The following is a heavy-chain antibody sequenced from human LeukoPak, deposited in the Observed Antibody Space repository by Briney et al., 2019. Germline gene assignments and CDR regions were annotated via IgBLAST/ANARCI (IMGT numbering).Heavy chain of an antibody. CDR3: ARDPSNTSGWSPYFDY. CDR1: GYTYTNHG. Sequence: ASVKVSCKASGYTYTNHGITWVRQAPGQGLEWMGWISAYNRDTKYAQNFQGRVTSITESSTSTAYMELRSLRSDDTAVYYCARDPSNTSGWSPYFDYWGQGTLVTVSA. J-gene: IGHJ4*02. V-gene: IGHV1-18*04. D-gene: IGHD6-13*01. CDR2: ISAYNRDT.